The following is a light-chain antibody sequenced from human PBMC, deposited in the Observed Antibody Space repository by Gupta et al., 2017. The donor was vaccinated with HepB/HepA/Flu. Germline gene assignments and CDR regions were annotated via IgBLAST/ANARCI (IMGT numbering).Light chain of an antibody. J-gene: IGKJ4*01. Sequence: SLSPCERATLSCRASQSVSSSYLAWYQQKPGQAPRLLIYGASSRATGIPDRFSGSGSGTDFTLTISRLEPEDFAVYYFHQDGSSPITFGGGTKVEIK. CDR3: HQDGSSPIT. CDR2: GAS. CDR1: QSVSSSY. V-gene: IGKV3-20*01.